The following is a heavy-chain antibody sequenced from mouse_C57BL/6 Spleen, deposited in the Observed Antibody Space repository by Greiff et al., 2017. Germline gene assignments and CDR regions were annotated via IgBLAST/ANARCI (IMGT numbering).Heavy chain of an antibody. V-gene: IGHV1-18*01. CDR2: INPNNGGT. J-gene: IGHJ2*01. D-gene: IGHD1-1*01. CDR3: ARGYYYGSSPDYFDY. Sequence: EVKLLESGPELVKPGASVKIPCKASGYTFTDYNMDWVKQSHGKSLEWIGDINPNNGGTIYNQKFKGKATLTVDKSSSTAYMELRSLTSEDTAVYYCARGYYYGSSPDYFDYWGQGTTLTVSS. CDR1: GYTFTDYN.